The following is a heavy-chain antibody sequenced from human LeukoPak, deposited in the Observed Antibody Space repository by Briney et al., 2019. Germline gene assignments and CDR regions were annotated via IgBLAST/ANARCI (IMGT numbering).Heavy chain of an antibody. V-gene: IGHV4-59*08. J-gene: IGHJ4*02. CDR1: GGSISSYY. CDR2: IYYSGST. D-gene: IGHD6-13*01. CDR3: ARHKVFSSSWYGGFDY. Sequence: SETLSLTCTVSGGSISSYYWSWTRQPPGKGLEWIGYIYYSGSTNYSPSLKSRVTISVDTSKNQFSLKLSSVTAADTAVYYCARHKVFSSSWYGGFDYWGQGTLVTVSS.